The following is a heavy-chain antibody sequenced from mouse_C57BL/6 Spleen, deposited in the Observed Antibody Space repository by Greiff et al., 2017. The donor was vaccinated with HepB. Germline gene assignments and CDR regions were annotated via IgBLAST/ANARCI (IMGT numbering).Heavy chain of an antibody. CDR2: INPGSGGT. J-gene: IGHJ4*01. CDR3: ARGGLGYAMDY. V-gene: IGHV1-54*01. D-gene: IGHD2-14*01. CDR1: GYAFTNYL. Sequence: LQQSGAELVRPGTSVKVSCKASGYAFTNYLIEWVKQRPGQGLEWIGVINPGSGGTNYNEKFKGKATLTADKSSSTAYMQLSSLTSEDSAVYFCARGGLGYAMDYWGQGTSVTVSS.